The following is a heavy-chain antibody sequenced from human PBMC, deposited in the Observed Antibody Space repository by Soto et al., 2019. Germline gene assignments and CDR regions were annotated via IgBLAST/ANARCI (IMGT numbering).Heavy chain of an antibody. D-gene: IGHD2-15*01. CDR3: SRGGACISGSCSVDI. CDR1: GHLCTDFW. Sequence: GESLKISCEASGHLCTDFWVGWVRPLPGKGLEWMGYVYPGDPDIRYSPSFRGQVTISADKSISTAYLQWSSLRASDSGMYYCSRGGACISGSCSVDIRGQATLVTLSS. V-gene: IGHV5-51*01. CDR2: VYPGDPDI. J-gene: IGHJ4*02.